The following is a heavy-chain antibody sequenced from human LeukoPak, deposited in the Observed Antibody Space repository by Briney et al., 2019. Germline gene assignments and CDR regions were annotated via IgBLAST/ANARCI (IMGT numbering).Heavy chain of an antibody. CDR2: IYYSGST. J-gene: IGHJ3*02. CDR3: ARDELGGAFDI. D-gene: IGHD7-27*01. CDR1: GGSISSSSYY. Sequence: SETLSLTCTVSGGSISSSSYYWSWIRQPPGKGLEWIGYIYYSGSTNYNPSLKSRVTISVDTSKNQFSLKLSSVTAADTAVYYCARDELGGAFDIWGQGTMVTVSS. V-gene: IGHV4-61*01.